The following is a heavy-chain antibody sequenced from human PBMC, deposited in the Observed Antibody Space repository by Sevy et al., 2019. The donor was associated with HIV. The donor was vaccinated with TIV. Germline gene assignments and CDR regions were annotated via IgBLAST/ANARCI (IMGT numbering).Heavy chain of an antibody. CDR3: ARDVYCGGDCYSGDGAFDI. CDR2: IYYSGST. CDR1: GGSISSGGYY. V-gene: IGHV4-31*03. J-gene: IGHJ3*02. D-gene: IGHD2-21*02. Sequence: SETLSLTCTVSGGSISSGGYYWSWIRQHPGKGLEWIGYIYYSGSTYYYPSLKSRVTISVDTSKNQFSLKLSSVTAADTAVYYCARDVYCGGDCYSGDGAFDIWGQGTMVTVSS.